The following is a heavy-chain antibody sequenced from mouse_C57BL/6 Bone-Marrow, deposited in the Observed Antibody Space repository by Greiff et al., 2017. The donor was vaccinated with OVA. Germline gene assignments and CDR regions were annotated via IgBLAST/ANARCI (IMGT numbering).Heavy chain of an antibody. CDR1: GFSLSTFGMG. CDR2: IWWDDAK. Sequence: QVTLKECGPGILQPSQTLSLTCSFSGFSLSTFGMGVGWIRQPSGKGLEWLAHIWWDDAKYYNPALESRLTISKDTSKNQVFLKIANVDTADTATYYCARIAVYDGYFFAYWGQGTLVTVSA. CDR3: ARIAVYDGYFFAY. V-gene: IGHV8-8*01. D-gene: IGHD2-3*01. J-gene: IGHJ3*01.